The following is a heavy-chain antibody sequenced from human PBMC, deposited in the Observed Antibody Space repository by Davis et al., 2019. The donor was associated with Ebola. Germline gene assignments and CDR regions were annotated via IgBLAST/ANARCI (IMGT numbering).Heavy chain of an antibody. V-gene: IGHV1-69*13. CDR3: ARAPGGYSYAD. J-gene: IGHJ4*02. CDR1: GGTFSSYA. Sequence: AASVKVSCKASGGTFSSYAISWVRQAPGQGLEWIGGIIPIFGTANYAQTFQGRVTITADESTSTAYMELSSLRSEDTAVYYCARAPGGYSYADWGQGTLVTVSS. D-gene: IGHD5-18*01. CDR2: IIPIFGTA.